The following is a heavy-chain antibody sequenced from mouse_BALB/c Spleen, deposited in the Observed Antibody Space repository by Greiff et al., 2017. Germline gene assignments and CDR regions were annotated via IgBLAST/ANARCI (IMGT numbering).Heavy chain of an antibody. J-gene: IGHJ4*01. V-gene: IGHV5-17*02. Sequence: EVQRVESGGGLVQPGGSRKLSCAASGFTFSSFGMHWVRQAPEKGLEWVAYISSGSSTIYYADTVKGRFTISRDNPKNTLFLQMTSLRSEDTAMYYCARSPLRRDLYYYAMDYWGQGTSVTVSS. D-gene: IGHD1-2*01. CDR2: ISSGSSTI. CDR3: ARSPLRRDLYYYAMDY. CDR1: GFTFSSFG.